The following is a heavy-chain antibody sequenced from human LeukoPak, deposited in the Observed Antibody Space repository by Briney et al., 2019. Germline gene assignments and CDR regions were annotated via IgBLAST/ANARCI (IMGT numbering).Heavy chain of an antibody. D-gene: IGHD5-18*01. CDR2: INHSGST. CDR3: ARDRRGYSYGLYNWFDP. CDR1: GGSFSGYY. J-gene: IGHJ5*02. V-gene: IGHV4-34*01. Sequence: PSETLSLTCAVYGGSFSGYYWSWIRQPPGQGLEWIGEINHSGSTNYNPSLKSRVTISVDTSKNQFSLKLSSVTAADTAVYYCARDRRGYSYGLYNWFDPWGQGTLVTVSS.